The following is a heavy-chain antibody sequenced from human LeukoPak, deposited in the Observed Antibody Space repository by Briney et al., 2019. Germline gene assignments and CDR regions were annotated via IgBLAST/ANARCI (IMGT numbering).Heavy chain of an antibody. CDR3: AADDAGHTPLGEPTGKFDP. CDR1: GLTFTSSA. V-gene: IGHV1-58*02. D-gene: IGHD1-14*01. CDR2: IVVGSGNT. J-gene: IGHJ5*02. Sequence: SVKVSCKASGLTFTSSAMQWVRQARGQRLEWIGWIVVGSGNTNYAQKFQEGVTITRDMSTSTAYMELSSLRSEDTAVYYCAADDAGHTPLGEPTGKFDPWGQGTLVTVSS.